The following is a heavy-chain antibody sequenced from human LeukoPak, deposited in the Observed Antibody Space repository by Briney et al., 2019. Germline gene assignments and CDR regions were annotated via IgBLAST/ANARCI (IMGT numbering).Heavy chain of an antibody. Sequence: SETLSLTCTVSGGSISSYYWSWIRQPAGKGLEWIGRIYTSGSTNYNPSLKSRVTMSVDTSKNQFSLKLSSVTAADTAVYCCARDLTYYDFWSGFNNWFDPWGQGTLVTVSS. CDR1: GGSISSYY. D-gene: IGHD3-3*01. CDR3: ARDLTYYDFWSGFNNWFDP. V-gene: IGHV4-4*07. CDR2: IYTSGST. J-gene: IGHJ5*02.